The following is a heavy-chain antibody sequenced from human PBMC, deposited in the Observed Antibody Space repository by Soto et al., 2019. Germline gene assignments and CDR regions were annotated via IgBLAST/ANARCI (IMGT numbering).Heavy chain of an antibody. D-gene: IGHD3-16*02. CDR2: INPNSGGT. J-gene: IGHJ5*02. CDR1: GYTFTGYY. V-gene: IGHV1-2*02. Sequence: ASVKVSCKASGYTFTGYYMHWVRQAPGQGLEWMGWINPNSGGTNYAQKFQGRVTMTRDTSISTAYMELSRLRSDDTAVYYCARGTFGGVIVPPLNWFDPWGQGTLVTVSS. CDR3: ARGTFGGVIVPPLNWFDP.